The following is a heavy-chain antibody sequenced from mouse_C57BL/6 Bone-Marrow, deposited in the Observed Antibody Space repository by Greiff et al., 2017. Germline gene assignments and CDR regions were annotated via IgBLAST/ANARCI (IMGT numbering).Heavy chain of an antibody. CDR2: IDPENGDT. J-gene: IGHJ3*01. Sequence: EVQLQQSGAELVRPGASVKLSCTASGFNIKDDYMHWVKQRPEQGLERIGWIDPENGDTEYASKFQGKATITADTSSNTAYLQLSSLTSEDTAVYYCLYYDYEAWFAYWGQGTLVTVSA. D-gene: IGHD2-4*01. CDR3: LYYDYEAWFAY. CDR1: GFNIKDDY. V-gene: IGHV14-4*01.